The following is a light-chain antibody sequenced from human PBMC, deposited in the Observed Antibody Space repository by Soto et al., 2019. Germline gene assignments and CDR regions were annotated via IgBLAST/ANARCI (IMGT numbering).Light chain of an antibody. CDR1: QSVSSN. J-gene: IGKJ1*01. Sequence: GTLSLSPGERATLSCRASQSVSSNFFAWYQKKPGQAPRLVIYGASSRPTGIPDRFSGSGSGTEFTLTISSLQSEDFAIYYCQQYNSWPQTFGQGTKVDIK. CDR2: GAS. V-gene: IGKV3D-15*01. CDR3: QQYNSWPQT.